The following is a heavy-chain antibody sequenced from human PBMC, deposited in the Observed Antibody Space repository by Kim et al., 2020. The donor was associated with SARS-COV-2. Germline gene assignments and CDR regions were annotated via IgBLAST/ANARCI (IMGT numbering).Heavy chain of an antibody. Sequence: ASVKVSCKASGYTFTSYAMHWVRQAPGQRLEWMGWINAGNGNTKYSQKFQGRVTITRDTSASTAYMELSSLRSEDTAVYYCARDFAIYYGSGSYYSPWGQGTLVTVSS. J-gene: IGHJ5*02. V-gene: IGHV1-3*01. CDR2: INAGNGNT. D-gene: IGHD3-10*01. CDR1: GYTFTSYA. CDR3: ARDFAIYYGSGSYYSP.